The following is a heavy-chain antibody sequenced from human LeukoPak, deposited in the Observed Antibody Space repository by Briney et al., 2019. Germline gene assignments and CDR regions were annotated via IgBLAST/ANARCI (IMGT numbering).Heavy chain of an antibody. CDR1: GYTFTGYY. CDR2: INPNSGGT. CDR3: ARNGGYYGSGRIHYYMDV. V-gene: IGHV1-2*02. D-gene: IGHD3-10*01. Sequence: GASVKVSCKASGYTFTGYYMHWVRQAPGQGLEWMGWINPNSGGTNYAQKFQGRVTMTRDTSISTAYMELSRLRSDDTAVYYCARNGGYYGSGRIHYYMDVWGEGTTVTVSS. J-gene: IGHJ6*03.